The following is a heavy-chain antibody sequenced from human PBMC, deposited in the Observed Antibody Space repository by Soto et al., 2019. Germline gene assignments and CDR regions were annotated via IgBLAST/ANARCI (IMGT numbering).Heavy chain of an antibody. Sequence: GGSLRLSCAASGFTFSSYALSWVRQAPGKGLEWVSAISGSGGRTYYADSVKGRFTISRDNSKNTLYLQMNSLRVEDTAVYYCAKDLKRLDFWSGYYTGWGQGTLVTVSS. J-gene: IGHJ4*02. D-gene: IGHD3-3*01. CDR2: ISGSGGRT. CDR1: GFTFSSYA. CDR3: AKDLKRLDFWSGYYTG. V-gene: IGHV3-23*01.